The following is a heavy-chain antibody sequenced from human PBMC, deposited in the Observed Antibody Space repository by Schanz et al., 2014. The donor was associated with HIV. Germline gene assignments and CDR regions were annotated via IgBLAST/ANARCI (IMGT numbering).Heavy chain of an antibody. CDR1: GFTFSDFY. V-gene: IGHV3-11*01. D-gene: IGHD3-22*01. J-gene: IGHJ4*02. Sequence: QVQLVASGGGLVKPGGSLRLSCAASGFTFSDFYMSWIRQAPGKGLEWVSYIGRSGTTKYYADSVKGRFTISRDNAKKSLFLQMNSLRDEDTAVYFCARDRAYYDTTGYYSFDYWGQGTLVTVSS. CDR2: IGRSGTTK. CDR3: ARDRAYYDTTGYYSFDY.